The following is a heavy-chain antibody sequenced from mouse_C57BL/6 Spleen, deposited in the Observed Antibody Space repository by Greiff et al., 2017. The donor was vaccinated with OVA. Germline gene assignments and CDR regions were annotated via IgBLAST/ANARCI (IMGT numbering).Heavy chain of an antibody. CDR3: ARDRGEYDEEAWFAY. Sequence: QVKLQQSGPGLVQPSQSLSITCTVSGFSLTSYGVYWVRQSPGKGLEWLGVIWSGGSTAYNAAFISRLSISKDNSKSKVFFKMNSLQADDTDIYYCARDRGEYDEEAWFAYWGQGTLVTVSA. D-gene: IGHD2-14*01. J-gene: IGHJ3*01. CDR1: GFSLTSYG. V-gene: IGHV2-2*01. CDR2: IWSGGST.